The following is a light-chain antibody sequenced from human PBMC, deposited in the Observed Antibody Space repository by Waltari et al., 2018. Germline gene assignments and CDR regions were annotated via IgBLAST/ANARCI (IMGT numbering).Light chain of an antibody. CDR1: SSDVGSYNY. J-gene: IGLJ2*01. CDR3: SSYAGRNNLV. Sequence: QSALTQPPSASGSPGQSVTISCTGTSSDVGSYNYVSWYQQHPGKAPKLMIYEVSKRPSGRPARFSCSKSGNTASLTVSGLQAEDETDYYCSSYAGRNNLVFGGGTKLTVL. CDR2: EVS. V-gene: IGLV2-8*01.